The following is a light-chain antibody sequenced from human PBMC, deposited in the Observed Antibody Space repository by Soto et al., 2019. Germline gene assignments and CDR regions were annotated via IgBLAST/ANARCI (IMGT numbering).Light chain of an antibody. CDR3: SSYTSSSTYV. CDR1: SSDVGGYNY. V-gene: IGLV2-14*01. CDR2: DVS. Sequence: QSALTQAASVSGSPGQSITIACTGTSSDVGGYNYVSWYQQYPGKAPRLVISDVSNRPSGVSNRFSGSKSGNSASLTISGLQAGDEADYYCSSYTSSSTYVFGTGTKVTVL. J-gene: IGLJ1*01.